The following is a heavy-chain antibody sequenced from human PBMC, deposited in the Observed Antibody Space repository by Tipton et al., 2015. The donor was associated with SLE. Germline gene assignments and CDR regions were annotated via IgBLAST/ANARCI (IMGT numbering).Heavy chain of an antibody. D-gene: IGHD1-7*01. CDR1: GYTFTSYY. J-gene: IGHJ2*01. CDR2: ITPRGGST. V-gene: IGHV1-46*01. Sequence: QSGPEVKKPGASVKVSCKASGYTFTSYYMHWVRQAPGQGLEWMGIITPRGGSTSYAQKFQGRVTMTRDTSTSTVYMELSSLRSEDTAVCSCAGGRITGSTVLGWYFDLGGRGSLVTGSA. CDR3: AGGRITGSTVLGWYFDL.